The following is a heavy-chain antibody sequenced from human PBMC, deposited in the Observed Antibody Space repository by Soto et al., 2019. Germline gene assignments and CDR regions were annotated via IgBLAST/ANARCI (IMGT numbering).Heavy chain of an antibody. CDR2: ISGSGGST. CDR1: GFTFSSYA. V-gene: IGHV3-23*01. J-gene: IGHJ6*02. Sequence: PGGSLRLSCAASGFTFSSYAMSWVRQAPGKGLEWVSAISGSGGSTYYADSVKGRFTISRDNSKNTLYLQMNSLRAEDTAVYYCAKAFSVTYYDFWSGPPTARNYYYYGMDVWGQGTTVTVSS. D-gene: IGHD3-3*01. CDR3: AKAFSVTYYDFWSGPPTARNYYYYGMDV.